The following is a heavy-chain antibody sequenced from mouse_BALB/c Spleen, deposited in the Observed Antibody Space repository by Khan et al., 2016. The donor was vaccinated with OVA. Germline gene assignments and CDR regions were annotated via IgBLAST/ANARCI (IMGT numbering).Heavy chain of an antibody. Sequence: QIQLVQSGPELKKPGETVKISCKASGYTFTNYGMNWVKQAPGKGLKWMGWINTYTGEPTYTDDFKGRFAFSLETSASTAYLQINNLKNEDIATXFGARGASYWYFDVWGAGTTVTVSS. CDR3: ARGASYWYFDV. CDR1: GYTFTNYG. V-gene: IGHV9-1*02. J-gene: IGHJ1*01. CDR2: INTYTGEP.